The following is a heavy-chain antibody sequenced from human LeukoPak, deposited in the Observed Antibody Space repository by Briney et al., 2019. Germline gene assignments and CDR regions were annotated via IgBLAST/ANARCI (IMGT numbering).Heavy chain of an antibody. CDR1: GFTFASSA. CDR3: AKDVARGGIKGSFDY. Sequence: GGSLRLSCAASGFTFASSAVNWVRQAPGKGLEWVSTILGNGDNTYYADSVKGRFTISRDNSKTTMYLQMNSLRAEDTALYYCAKDVARGGIKGSFDYWGQGTLVTVSS. V-gene: IGHV3-23*01. D-gene: IGHD3-16*01. CDR2: ILGNGDNT. J-gene: IGHJ4*02.